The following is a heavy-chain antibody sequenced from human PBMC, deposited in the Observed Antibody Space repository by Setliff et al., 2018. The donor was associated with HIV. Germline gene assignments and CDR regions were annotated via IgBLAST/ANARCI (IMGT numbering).Heavy chain of an antibody. V-gene: IGHV4-31*01. J-gene: IGHJ5*02. Sequence: ASETLSLTCTVSGGSISSGGYYWSWIRQHPGKGLEWIGYIYYSGSTYYNPSLKSLVTISVDTSKNQFSLKLSSVTAADTAVYYCARECVVPAAGRHRWFDPWGQGTLVTVSS. CDR1: GGSISSGGYY. CDR3: ARECVVPAAGRHRWFDP. D-gene: IGHD2-2*01. CDR2: IYYSGST.